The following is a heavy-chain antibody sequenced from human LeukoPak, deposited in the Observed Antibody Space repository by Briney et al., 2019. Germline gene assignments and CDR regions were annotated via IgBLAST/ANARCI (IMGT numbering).Heavy chain of an antibody. J-gene: IGHJ3*02. V-gene: IGHV5-51*01. CDR2: IYPGDSDT. Sequence: GGSLEISCQGSGYRFTSYWIGWVRQMPGKGLEWMGIIYPGDSDTRYSPSFQGQVTISADKSISTAYLQWSSLKASDTAMYYCARLPGYCSSTSCRSDAFDIWGQGTMVTVSS. CDR1: GYRFTSYW. CDR3: ARLPGYCSSTSCRSDAFDI. D-gene: IGHD2-2*01.